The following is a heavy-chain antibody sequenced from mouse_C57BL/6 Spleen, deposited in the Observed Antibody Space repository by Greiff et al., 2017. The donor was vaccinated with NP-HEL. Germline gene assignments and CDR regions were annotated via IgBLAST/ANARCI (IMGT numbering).Heavy chain of an antibody. Sequence: QVQLQQSGTELVKPGASVKLSCKASGYTFTSYWMHWVKQRPGQGLEWIGKINPSNGGTNYNEKFKGKATLTVDKSSSTAYMELSSLTSEDSAVYYCARDEYGPHFGYWGQGTTLTVSS. J-gene: IGHJ2*01. CDR1: GYTFTSYW. CDR3: ARDEYGPHFGY. CDR2: INPSNGGT. D-gene: IGHD2-10*02. V-gene: IGHV1-53*01.